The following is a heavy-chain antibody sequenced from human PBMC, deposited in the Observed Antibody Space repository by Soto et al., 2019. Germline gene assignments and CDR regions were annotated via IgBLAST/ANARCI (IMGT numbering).Heavy chain of an antibody. CDR2: INAGNGNT. V-gene: IGHV1-3*01. D-gene: IGHD3-3*01. CDR1: GYTFTSYA. J-gene: IGHJ2*01. CDR3: AGDLNLPSTIPYFDL. Sequence: ASVKVSCKASGYTFTSYAMHWVRQAPGQRLEWMGWINAGNGNTKYSQKFQGRVTITRDTSASTAYMELSSLRSEDTAVYYCAGDLNLPSTIPYFDLWGRGTLVTVSS.